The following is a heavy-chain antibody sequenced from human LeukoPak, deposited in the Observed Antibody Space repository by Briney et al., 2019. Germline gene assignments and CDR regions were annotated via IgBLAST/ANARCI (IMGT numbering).Heavy chain of an antibody. CDR2: IYYSGST. V-gene: IGHV4-39*01. Sequence: SETLSLTCTVSGGSISGSSYYWGWIRQPPGKGLEWIGSIYYSGSTYYNPSLKSRVTISVDTSKNQFSLKLNSVTATDTAVYYCARARKQWLVLTGHYFDYWGQGTLVTVSS. CDR3: ARARKQWLVLTGHYFDY. CDR1: GGSISGSSYY. J-gene: IGHJ4*02. D-gene: IGHD6-19*01.